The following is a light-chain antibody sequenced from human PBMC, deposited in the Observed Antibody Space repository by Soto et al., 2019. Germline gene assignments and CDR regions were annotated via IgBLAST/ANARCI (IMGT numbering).Light chain of an antibody. CDR3: QQYGTSPIT. V-gene: IGKV3-20*01. CDR1: QSITSTY. J-gene: IGKJ5*01. CDR2: DTS. Sequence: EIVLTESPGTLYLSAGERATLSCRASQSITSTYLAWYQQRPGQTPTLPITDTSIRATGIPDRFSGSGSGTHFTHAISRLEPEEFAVYYCQQYGTSPITFGQGTRLEIK.